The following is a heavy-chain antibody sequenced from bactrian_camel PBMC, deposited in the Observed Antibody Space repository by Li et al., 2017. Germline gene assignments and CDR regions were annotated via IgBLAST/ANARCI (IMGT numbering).Heavy chain of an antibody. Sequence: VQLVESGGGSVQTGGSLRLSCAASGVRTGPYCMGWFRQVPGREREGVATISGGGSITYADSVKGRFTISRDGGKNTVYLQMNSLNVEDTATYYCVAGIPYRRIELSKSEVTTWGQGTQVTVS. CDR3: VAGIPYRRIELSKSEVTT. D-gene: IGHD2*01. CDR2: ISGGGSI. J-gene: IGHJ4*01. CDR1: GVRTGPYC. V-gene: IGHV3S53*01.